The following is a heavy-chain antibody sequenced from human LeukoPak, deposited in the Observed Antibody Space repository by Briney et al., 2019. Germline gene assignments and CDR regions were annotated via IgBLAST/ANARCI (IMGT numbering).Heavy chain of an antibody. CDR2: FTGSSSTI. CDR1: EFTFSSYS. V-gene: IGHV3-48*04. Sequence: GGSLRLSCAASEFTFSSYSMNWVRQAPGKGLEWISSFTGSSSTIYYADSVKGRFTISRDNAKNSLYLQMTSLRAEDTAVYYCAREALDAFDIWGQGTMVTVSS. CDR3: AREALDAFDI. J-gene: IGHJ3*02.